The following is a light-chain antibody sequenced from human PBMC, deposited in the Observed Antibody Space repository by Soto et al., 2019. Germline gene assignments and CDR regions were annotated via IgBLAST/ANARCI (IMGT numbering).Light chain of an antibody. J-gene: IGLJ1*01. CDR3: SSYTSSSAYV. CDR2: EVS. V-gene: IGLV2-14*01. Sequence: QSVLTQPASVSGSPGQSITISCTGTSSDVGGYNYVSWYQQQSGKAPKLMIHEVSNRPSGVSNRFSGSKSGNTASLTISGLQAEDEADYYCSSYTSSSAYVFGIGTKVTVL. CDR1: SSDVGGYNY.